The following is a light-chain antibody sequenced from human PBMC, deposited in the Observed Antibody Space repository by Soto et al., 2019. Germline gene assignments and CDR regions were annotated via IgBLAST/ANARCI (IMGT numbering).Light chain of an antibody. Sequence: VLTQSPDTLSLSPGESATLSCRTRRIVSSSTFAWYQQKPGQAPRLLIYGASTRATGIPARFSGSGSGTEFTLTISSLQSEDFAVYYCQHHRTFGQGTKVDIK. CDR1: RIVSSS. CDR3: QHHRT. J-gene: IGKJ1*01. V-gene: IGKV3-15*01. CDR2: GAS.